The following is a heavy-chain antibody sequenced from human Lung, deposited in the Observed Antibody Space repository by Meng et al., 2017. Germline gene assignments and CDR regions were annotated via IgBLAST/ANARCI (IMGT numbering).Heavy chain of an antibody. CDR2: ISDSEST. Sequence: QVQLQQWGAGLLKPSETLSLTCGVYGGSFSGYYWRWIRQPPGKGLEWIGEISDSESTNYNPSLKSRVTISVDTSKNQYSLQLTSVTAADTAMYYCTRAPLPAGRGLKNWFEPWGQGTLVTVYS. CDR3: TRAPLPAGRGLKNWFEP. V-gene: IGHV4-34*01. D-gene: IGHD2-2*01. CDR1: GGSFSGYY. J-gene: IGHJ5*02.